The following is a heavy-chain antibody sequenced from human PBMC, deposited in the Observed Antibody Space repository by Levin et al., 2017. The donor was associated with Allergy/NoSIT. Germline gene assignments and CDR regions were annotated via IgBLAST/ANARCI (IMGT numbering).Heavy chain of an antibody. J-gene: IGHJ4*02. CDR3: ARVAGYSYGYYFDY. V-gene: IGHV4-30-2*01. CDR2: IYLSGST. D-gene: IGHD5-18*01. CDR1: GGSISSGGYS. Sequence: SETLSLTCAVSGGSISSGGYSWSWIRQPPGKGLEWIGNIYLSGSTNDNPSLKSRVNMSVDRSKNQFSLKLSYVTAADTAVYYCARVAGYSYGYYFDYWGPGTLVTVSS.